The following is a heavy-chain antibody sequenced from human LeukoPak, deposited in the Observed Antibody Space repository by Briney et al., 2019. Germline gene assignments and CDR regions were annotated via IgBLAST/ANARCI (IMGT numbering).Heavy chain of an antibody. CDR2: ISSSSSYI. D-gene: IGHD6-19*01. CDR1: GFTFSSYS. CDR3: ARAPWAVAGNFDY. Sequence: GGSLRLSCAASGFTFSSYSMNWVRQAPGKGLEWVSSISSSSSYIYYADSVKGRFTISRDNAKSSLYLQMNSLRAEDTAVYYCARAPWAVAGNFDYWGQGTLVTVSS. V-gene: IGHV3-21*01. J-gene: IGHJ4*02.